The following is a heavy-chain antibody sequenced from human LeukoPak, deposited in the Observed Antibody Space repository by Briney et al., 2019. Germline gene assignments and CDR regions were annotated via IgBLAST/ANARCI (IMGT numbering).Heavy chain of an antibody. CDR2: TYYTGST. V-gene: IGHV4-59*01. CDR1: GGSISSYY. CDR3: ARQGDSSSWYPEGDAFDI. Sequence: PSETLSLTCAVSGGSISSYYWHWIRQPPGKGLEWIGYTYYTGSTNYNPSLKSRVTISLDTSKNQVSLKLSSVTAADTAVYYCARQGDSSSWYPEGDAFDIWGQGTMVTVSS. D-gene: IGHD6-13*01. J-gene: IGHJ3*02.